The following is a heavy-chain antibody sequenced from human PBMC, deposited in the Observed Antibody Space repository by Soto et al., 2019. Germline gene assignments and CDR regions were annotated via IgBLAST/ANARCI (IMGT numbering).Heavy chain of an antibody. Sequence: QVQLQESGPGLVKPSETLSLTCTVSGGSISSYYWSWIRQPPGKGLEWIGYIYYSGSTNYNPSLKSRVTISVDTSKNQFSLKLSSVTAADTAVYYWARSSGWYVDWFDPWGQGTLVTVSS. CDR3: ARSSGWYVDWFDP. J-gene: IGHJ5*02. CDR1: GGSISSYY. V-gene: IGHV4-59*01. D-gene: IGHD6-19*01. CDR2: IYYSGST.